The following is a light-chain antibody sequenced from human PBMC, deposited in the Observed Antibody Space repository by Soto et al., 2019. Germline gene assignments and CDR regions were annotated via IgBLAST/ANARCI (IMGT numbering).Light chain of an antibody. CDR3: ATWDDSLSGYV. Sequence: QSVLTQPPSASGTPGQPVTISCSGSSSNIGSNYVYWYRQLPGTAPKLLIYRNNQRPSGVPDRFSGSKSGTSASLAISGLRSEDEADYYCATWDDSLSGYVFGTGTKLTVL. CDR1: SSNIGSNY. V-gene: IGLV1-47*01. CDR2: RNN. J-gene: IGLJ1*01.